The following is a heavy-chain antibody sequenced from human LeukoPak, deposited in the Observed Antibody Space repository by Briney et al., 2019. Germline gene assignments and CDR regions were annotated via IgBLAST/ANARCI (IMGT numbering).Heavy chain of an antibody. J-gene: IGHJ4*02. CDR1: GYSISTSYY. Sequence: SETLSLTCTVSGYSISTSYYWGWIRQPPGQGLEWIGSIYHSGNTYYNPSLKSRVTISVDTSKNQFSLKLNSVTAADTAVYYCARAGYGDSDFDYWGQGTLVTVSS. CDR3: ARAGYGDSDFDY. CDR2: IYHSGNT. V-gene: IGHV4-38-2*02. D-gene: IGHD4-17*01.